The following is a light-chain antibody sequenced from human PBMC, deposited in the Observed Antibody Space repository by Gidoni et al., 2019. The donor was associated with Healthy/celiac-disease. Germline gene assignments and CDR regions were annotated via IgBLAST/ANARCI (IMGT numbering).Light chain of an antibody. CDR2: DAS. CDR3: QQRSNWRGS. CDR1: QSVSSD. V-gene: IGKV3-11*01. J-gene: IGKJ2*04. Sequence: IVFTPSPAPLSLSPVERATLSGRSSQSVSSDLAWYQQKPGQAPRLLIYDASHRATGIPARFSGSGSGTDFTLTISSLEPEDFAVYYCQQRSNWRGSFGQXAKLEIK.